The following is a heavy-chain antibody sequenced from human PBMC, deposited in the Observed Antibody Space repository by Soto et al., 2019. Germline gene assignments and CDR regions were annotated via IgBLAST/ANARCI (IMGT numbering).Heavy chain of an antibody. CDR2: LPYSGST. V-gene: IGHV4-39*01. D-gene: IGHD3-22*01. CDR3: AAHDSGGYYAEY. J-gene: IGHJ4*02. CDR1: GDSVTISDYY. Sequence: QLQLQESGPGLVKPSETLSLTCTVSGDSVTISDYYWGWIRQPPGQGLEWIGSLPYSGSTYYNPSLKSRVTRSGDTSKKQFSLKLTSVTAADAAVYYCAAHDSGGYYAEYWGQGTLVTVSA.